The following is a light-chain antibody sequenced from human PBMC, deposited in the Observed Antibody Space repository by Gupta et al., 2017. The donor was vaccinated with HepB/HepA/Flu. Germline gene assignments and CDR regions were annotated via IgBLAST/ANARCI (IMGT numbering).Light chain of an antibody. Sequence: QSALTQPPSASGSPGQSVTISCTGTSSDVGGYNYVSWYHQYPGKAPKLIIYEVNRRPSGVPDRFSGSKSGNTASLTVSGLQPEDEADYYCSSYAGNNNLLFGGGTKLTVL. CDR1: SSDVGGYNY. V-gene: IGLV2-8*01. CDR2: EVN. J-gene: IGLJ2*01. CDR3: SSYAGNNNLL.